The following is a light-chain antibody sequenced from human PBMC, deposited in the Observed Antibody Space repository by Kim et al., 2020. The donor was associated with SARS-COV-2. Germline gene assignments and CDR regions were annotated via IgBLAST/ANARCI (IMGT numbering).Light chain of an antibody. J-gene: IGKJ1*01. Sequence: DIQMTQSPSSLSASIGDRVTITCRACQAISKYLAWYQQKPGKAPKLLIYTASTLQSGVPSRFSGSGSGTDFTLTISSLQPEDVATYYCQNYNGAPWTFGQGTKVEIK. CDR3: QNYNGAPWT. V-gene: IGKV1-27*01. CDR2: TAS. CDR1: QAISKY.